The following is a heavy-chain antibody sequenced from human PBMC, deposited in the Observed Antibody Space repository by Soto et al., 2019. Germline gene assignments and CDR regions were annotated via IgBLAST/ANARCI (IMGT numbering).Heavy chain of an antibody. V-gene: IGHV5-10-1*01. CDR2: IDPSDSYT. Sequence: GESLKISCKGSGYSFTSYWISWVRQMPGKGLEWMGRIDPSDSYTTYSPSSHGHVTISAAKSISTAYLQWSSLQASDTAMYYCARHGYYYDSSVSVAVAFDIWGQGTMVTVSS. D-gene: IGHD3-22*01. CDR3: ARHGYYYDSSVSVAVAFDI. J-gene: IGHJ3*02. CDR1: GYSFTSYW.